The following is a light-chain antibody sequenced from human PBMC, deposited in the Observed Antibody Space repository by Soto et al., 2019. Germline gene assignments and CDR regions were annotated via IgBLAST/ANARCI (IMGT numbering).Light chain of an antibody. CDR2: LGS. CDR3: MQALQTPLT. V-gene: IGKV2-28*01. Sequence: DVVMTQSPLSLPVTPGEPASISCRSSQSLLHSNGYNYLDWYLQKPGQSPQLLIYLGSTRASGVPDRFSGSGSGPDFTLKISRVEADDVGVYYCMQALQTPLTFGGGTKVEIK. J-gene: IGKJ4*01. CDR1: QSLLHSNGYNY.